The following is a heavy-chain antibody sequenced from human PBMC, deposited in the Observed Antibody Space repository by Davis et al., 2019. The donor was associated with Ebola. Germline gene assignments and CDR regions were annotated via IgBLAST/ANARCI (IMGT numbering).Heavy chain of an antibody. Sequence: ASVKVSCKASGYTFSTYDLNWVRQAPGQGLEWMGWMNPNIGHTGSAQKFQGRLSMTWNTSISTAYMELSGLTSEDTAVYYCARGSSGSYSWGRGTLVTVSA. J-gene: IGHJ5*02. CDR1: GYTFSTYD. V-gene: IGHV1-8*01. D-gene: IGHD6-19*01. CDR2: MNPNIGHT. CDR3: ARGSSGSYS.